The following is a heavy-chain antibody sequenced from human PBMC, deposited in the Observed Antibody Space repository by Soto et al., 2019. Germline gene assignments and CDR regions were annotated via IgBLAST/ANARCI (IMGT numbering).Heavy chain of an antibody. D-gene: IGHD3-22*01. CDR2: INPSGGST. V-gene: IGHV1-46*01. CDR1: GYTFTSYY. Sequence: GASVKVSCKASGYTFTSYYMHWVRQAPGQGLEWMGIINPSGGSTSYAQKFQGRVTVTRDTSTSTVYMELSSLRSEDTAVYYCARDIAPSTPYYYDSSGFPSPGAFDIWCQGTMVTVSS. CDR3: ARDIAPSTPYYYDSSGFPSPGAFDI. J-gene: IGHJ3*02.